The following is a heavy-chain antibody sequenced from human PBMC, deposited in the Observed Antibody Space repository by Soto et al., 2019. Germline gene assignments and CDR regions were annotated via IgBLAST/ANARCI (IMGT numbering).Heavy chain of an antibody. CDR2: IIPILGIA. J-gene: IGHJ4*02. V-gene: IGHV1-69*04. CDR1: GGTFSSYT. CDR3: ARDQGIAAAGTRPDLFYFDY. D-gene: IGHD6-13*01. Sequence: SVKVSCKASGGTFSSYTISWVRQATGQGLEWMGRIIPILGIANYAQKFQGRVTITADKSTSTAYMELSSLSSEDTAVYYFARDQGIAAAGTRPDLFYFDYWGQGTLVTVSS.